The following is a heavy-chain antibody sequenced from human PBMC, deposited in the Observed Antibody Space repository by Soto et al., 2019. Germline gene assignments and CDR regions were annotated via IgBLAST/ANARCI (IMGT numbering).Heavy chain of an antibody. CDR3: XXDSSGWPD. CDR2: IRSKVNSYAT. Sequence: EVQLVESGGGLVQPGGSLKLSCAASGFTFSGSAMHWVRQTSGKGLEWVGRIRSKVNSYATAYAASVKGRFTISRDDSXXXXXLXXXXXXXXXXXXXXXXXDSSGWPDWGQGTLVTVSS. CDR1: GFTFSGSA. D-gene: IGHD6-19*01. J-gene: IGHJ4*02. V-gene: IGHV3-73*02.